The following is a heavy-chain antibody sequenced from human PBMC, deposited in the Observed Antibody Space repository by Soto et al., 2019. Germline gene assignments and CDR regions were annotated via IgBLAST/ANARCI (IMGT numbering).Heavy chain of an antibody. J-gene: IGHJ4*02. D-gene: IGHD3-10*01. Sequence: SETLSLTCTVSGGSISSSSYYWGWIRQPPGKGLEWIGSIYYSGSTYYNPSLKSRVTISVDTSKNQFSLKLSSVTAADTAVYYCARLSSRAFRGVIIFDYWGQGTLVTVSS. CDR3: ARLSSRAFRGVIIFDY. CDR2: IYYSGST. CDR1: GGSISSSSYY. V-gene: IGHV4-39*01.